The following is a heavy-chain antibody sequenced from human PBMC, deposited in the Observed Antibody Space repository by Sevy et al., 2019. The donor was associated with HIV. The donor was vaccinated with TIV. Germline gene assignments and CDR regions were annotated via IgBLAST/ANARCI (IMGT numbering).Heavy chain of an antibody. V-gene: IGHV3-30-3*01. CDR3: ARGGTSEIYYYCYGMDV. Sequence: GGSLRLSCAASGFTFSSYAMHWVRQAPGKGLEWVAVISYDGSNKYYADSVKGRFTISRDNSKNTLYLQMISLRAEDTAVYYCARGGTSEIYYYCYGMDVWGQGTTVTVSS. D-gene: IGHD2-2*01. J-gene: IGHJ6*02. CDR2: ISYDGSNK. CDR1: GFTFSSYA.